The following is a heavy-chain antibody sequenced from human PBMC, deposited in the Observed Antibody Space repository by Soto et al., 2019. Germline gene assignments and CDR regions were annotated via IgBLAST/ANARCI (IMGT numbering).Heavy chain of an antibody. CDR3: AKHNYFGSGSCFYYYRAGR. D-gene: IGHD3-10*01. CDR2: IFPADSDI. Sequence: GESLKISCKASGYIFSTNWIAWVRHVPGKGLEWMGSIFPADSDIRYNPSFQGQVTISVDKSIDTAYLQWSSLKASDTGTFYCAKHNYFGSGSCFYYYRAGRWGQDTTVTASS. J-gene: IGHJ6*02. V-gene: IGHV5-51*01. CDR1: GYIFSTNW.